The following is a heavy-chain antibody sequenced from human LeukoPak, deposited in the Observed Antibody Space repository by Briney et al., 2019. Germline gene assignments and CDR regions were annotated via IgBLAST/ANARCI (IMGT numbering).Heavy chain of an antibody. CDR1: GYNFSNCL. V-gene: IGHV5-51*01. CDR2: IYPGDSDT. J-gene: IGHJ4*02. D-gene: IGHD6-19*01. CDR3: ARHGGYSSGWYEGN. Sequence: PGESLKISCEGSGYNFSNCLIGWVRQMPGKGLEWMGIIYPGDSDTRYSPSFQGQVTISADKSISTAYLQWSSLKASDTAMYYCARHGGYSSGWYEGNWGQGTLVTVSS.